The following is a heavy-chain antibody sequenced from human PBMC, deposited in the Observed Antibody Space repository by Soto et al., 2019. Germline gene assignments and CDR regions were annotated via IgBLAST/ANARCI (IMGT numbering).Heavy chain of an antibody. Sequence: QVQLVQSGAEVKKPGASVKVSCKASGYTFTSYGLSWVRQAPGQGLEWMGRISAYNYNTNYAQKLQGRVTMTTDTSTSTASMELRSLRSDDTAVYYCARVVGALGHWFDPWDQGTLVTVSS. D-gene: IGHD1-26*01. V-gene: IGHV1-18*01. CDR3: ARVVGALGHWFDP. CDR1: GYTFTSYG. CDR2: ISAYNYNT. J-gene: IGHJ5*02.